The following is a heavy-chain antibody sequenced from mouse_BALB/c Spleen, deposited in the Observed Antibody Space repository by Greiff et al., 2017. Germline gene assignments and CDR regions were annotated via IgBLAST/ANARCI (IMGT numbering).Heavy chain of an antibody. D-gene: IGHD1-2*01. J-gene: IGHJ1*01. V-gene: IGHV1-54*01. CDR1: GYAFTNYL. CDR3: ARSGATATDWYFDV. Sequence: QVQLQQSGAELVRPGTSVKVSCKASGYAFTNYLIEWVKQRPGQGLEWIGQIYPGDGDTNYNGKFKGKATLTADKSSSTAYMQLSSLTSEDSAVYFCARSGATATDWYFDVWGAGTTVTVSS. CDR2: IYPGDGDT.